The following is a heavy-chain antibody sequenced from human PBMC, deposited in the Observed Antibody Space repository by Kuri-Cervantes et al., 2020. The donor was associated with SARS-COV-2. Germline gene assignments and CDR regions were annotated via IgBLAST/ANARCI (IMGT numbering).Heavy chain of an antibody. CDR3: ASRKRELVYATRGGYFDL. V-gene: IGHV1-69*13. CDR2: IIPIFGTA. CDR1: GGAFSSYA. Sequence: SVKVSCKASGGAFSSYAISWVRQAPGQGLEWMGGIIPIFGTANYAQKFQGRVTITADESTSTAYMELSSLGSEDTAVYYCASRKRELVYATRGGYFDLWGRGTLVTVSS. J-gene: IGHJ2*01. D-gene: IGHD2-8*01.